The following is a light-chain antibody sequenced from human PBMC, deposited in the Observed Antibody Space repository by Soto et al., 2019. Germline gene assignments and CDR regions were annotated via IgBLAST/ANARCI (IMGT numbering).Light chain of an antibody. V-gene: IGKV1-13*02. CDR1: QGIATG. CDR3: QQYNTVGIT. Sequence: IQLTQSPSSLSASIRDTVSITCRASQGIATGLAWYQQKPGAPPRLLIYDASILQRGVPSRFSGSGSQTEFTLTITSLQPDDFATYFCQQYNTVGITFGPGTTVDV. CDR2: DAS. J-gene: IGKJ3*01.